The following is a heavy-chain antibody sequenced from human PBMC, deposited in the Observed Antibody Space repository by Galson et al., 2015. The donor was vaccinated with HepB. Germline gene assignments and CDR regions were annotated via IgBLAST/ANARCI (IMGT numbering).Heavy chain of an antibody. V-gene: IGHV4-31*04. Sequence: QVRLQESGPGLVKPSQTLSLTCIVPGASINSGDYFWIWIRQVPGKGLEWIGYIYYTGSTYYNPSLKSRVAISLDSSENQFSLKLSSVTAADTAVYYCATITMNVVIINPWGPGTLVTVSS. CDR2: IYYTGST. CDR1: GASINSGDYF. J-gene: IGHJ4*02. D-gene: IGHD3-22*01. CDR3: ATITMNVVIINP.